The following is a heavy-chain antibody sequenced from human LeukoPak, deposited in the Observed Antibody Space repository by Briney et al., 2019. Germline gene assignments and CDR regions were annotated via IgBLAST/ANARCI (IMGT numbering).Heavy chain of an antibody. CDR2: ISGSGGST. V-gene: IGHV3-23*01. J-gene: IGHJ4*02. D-gene: IGHD3-22*01. Sequence: GGSLSLSCAASGFTFSSYAMSWVRQAPGKGLEWVSAISGSGGSTYYADSVKGRFTISRDNSKNTLYLQMNSLRAEDTAVYYCASPPPTNYYDSSGYYSDDYWGQGTLVTVSS. CDR1: GFTFSSYA. CDR3: ASPPPTNYYDSSGYYSDDY.